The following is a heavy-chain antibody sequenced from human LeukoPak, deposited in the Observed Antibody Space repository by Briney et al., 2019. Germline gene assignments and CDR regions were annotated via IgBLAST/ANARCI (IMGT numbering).Heavy chain of an antibody. D-gene: IGHD3-3*01. J-gene: IGHJ4*02. Sequence: ASVKVSCKASGGTFSSYAISWVRQAPGQGLEWMGRIIPILGIANYAQKFQGRVTITADKSTSTAYMELSSLRSEDTAVYYCARDQHYDFWSGYYFDCWGQGTLVTVSS. CDR3: ARDQHYDFWSGYYFDC. V-gene: IGHV1-69*04. CDR2: IIPILGIA. CDR1: GGTFSSYA.